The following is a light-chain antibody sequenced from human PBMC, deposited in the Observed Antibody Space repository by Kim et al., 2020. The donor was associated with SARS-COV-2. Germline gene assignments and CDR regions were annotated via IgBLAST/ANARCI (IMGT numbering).Light chain of an antibody. CDR2: DAS. Sequence: PGERATLSCRASQSISRYLAWYQQKPGQAPRLLIYDASSRATGIPARFSGSGSGTDFTLTISSLEPEDFAVYYCQQRRDWPPLTFGGGTKL. CDR1: QSISRY. V-gene: IGKV3-11*01. CDR3: QQRRDWPPLT. J-gene: IGKJ4*01.